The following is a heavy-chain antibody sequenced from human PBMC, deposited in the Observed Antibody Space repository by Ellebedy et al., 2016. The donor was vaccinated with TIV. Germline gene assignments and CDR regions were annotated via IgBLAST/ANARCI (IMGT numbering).Heavy chain of an antibody. CDR3: ARHGLSGIPAVDY. V-gene: IGHV4-59*04. J-gene: IGHJ4*02. CDR1: GGSISSYY. Sequence: MPGGSLRLSCTVSGGSISSYYWSWIRQPPGKGLECIGYIYYSGTTYYNPSLKSRVTISVDTSKNQFSLKLSSVTAADTAVYYCARHGLSGIPAVDYWGQGTLVTVSS. D-gene: IGHD3-10*01. CDR2: IYYSGTT.